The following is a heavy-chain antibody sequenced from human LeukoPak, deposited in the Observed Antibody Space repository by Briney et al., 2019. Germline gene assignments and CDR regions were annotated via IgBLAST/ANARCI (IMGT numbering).Heavy chain of an antibody. CDR2: INHSGST. V-gene: IGHV4-39*07. J-gene: IGHJ6*03. CDR1: GGSISSGSYY. CDR3: ARVKGWNYANYMDV. D-gene: IGHD1-7*01. Sequence: SETLSLTCTVSGGSISSGSYYWSWIRQPPGKGLEWIGEINHSGSTNYNPSLKSRVTISVDTSKNQFSLKLSSVTAADTAVYYCARVKGWNYANYMDVWGKGTTVTVSS.